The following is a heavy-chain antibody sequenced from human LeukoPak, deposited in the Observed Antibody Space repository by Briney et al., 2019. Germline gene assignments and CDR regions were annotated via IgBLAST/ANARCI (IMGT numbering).Heavy chain of an antibody. J-gene: IGHJ3*02. V-gene: IGHV1-8*03. Sequence: ASVKVSCKASGYTFTNYDINWVRQAPGQGREWMGWMNPHSGNTGYAQNFQGRVTIIRNTSISTAYMELSSLRSEDTAVYYCARGTWPEGLLPYDGSLGAFDIWGQGTMVTVSS. CDR3: ARGTWPEGLLPYDGSLGAFDI. CDR1: GYTFTNYD. CDR2: MNPHSGNT. D-gene: IGHD3-22*01.